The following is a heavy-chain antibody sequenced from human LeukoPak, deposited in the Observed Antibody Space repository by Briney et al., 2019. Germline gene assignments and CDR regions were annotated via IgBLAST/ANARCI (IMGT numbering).Heavy chain of an antibody. J-gene: IGHJ1*01. CDR3: ARGPAVPGPARDGEYFQH. D-gene: IGHD6-19*01. CDR1: GDSVSSNTAA. Sequence: QTLSLTCAISGDSVSSNTAAWNWTRQSPSRGLEWLARTFYRSKWYNDYAVSVKSRITINPDTSKNHFSLQLNSVTPEDTAVYYCARGPAVPGPARDGEYFQHWGQGTLVTVSS. CDR2: TFYRSKWYN. V-gene: IGHV6-1*01.